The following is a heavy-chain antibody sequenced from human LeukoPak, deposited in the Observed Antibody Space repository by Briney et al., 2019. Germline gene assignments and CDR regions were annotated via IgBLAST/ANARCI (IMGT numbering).Heavy chain of an antibody. V-gene: IGHV3-7*01. Sequence: GGSLRLSCAASGFTFSSYWMSWVRQAPGKGLEWVANIKQDGSEKYYVDSVKGRFTISRDNAKNSLYLQMNSLRAEDTAVYYCARHYHKYYYYYGMDVWGQGTTVTVSS. CDR3: ARHYHKYYYYYGMDV. J-gene: IGHJ6*02. CDR2: IKQDGSEK. D-gene: IGHD3-10*01. CDR1: GFTFSSYW.